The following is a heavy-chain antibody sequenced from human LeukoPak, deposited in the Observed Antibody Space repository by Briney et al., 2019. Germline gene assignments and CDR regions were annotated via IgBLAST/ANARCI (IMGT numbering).Heavy chain of an antibody. J-gene: IGHJ5*02. V-gene: IGHV3-53*01. Sequence: GGSLRLSCAASGFTVSSNYMSWVRQAPGKGLEGVSVIYSGGSTYYADSVKGRFTISRDNSKNTLYLQMNSLRAEDTAVYYCARMFDYGGLRGWFDPWGQGTLVTVSS. D-gene: IGHD4-23*01. CDR2: IYSGGST. CDR3: ARMFDYGGLRGWFDP. CDR1: GFTVSSNY.